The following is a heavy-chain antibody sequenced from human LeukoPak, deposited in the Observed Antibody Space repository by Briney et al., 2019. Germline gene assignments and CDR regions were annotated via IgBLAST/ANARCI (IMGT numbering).Heavy chain of an antibody. D-gene: IGHD6-6*01. CDR1: GYIFTSYW. CDR2: IDPTDSYS. Sequence: GESLKISCKGSGYIFTSYWITWVRQMPGKGLEWMGMIDPTDSYSNYSPSFQGHVTISTDKSISTAYLQWSSLKASDTAIYYCARRGRSSSNFDFWGQGTLVTVSS. J-gene: IGHJ4*02. V-gene: IGHV5-10-1*01. CDR3: ARRGRSSSNFDF.